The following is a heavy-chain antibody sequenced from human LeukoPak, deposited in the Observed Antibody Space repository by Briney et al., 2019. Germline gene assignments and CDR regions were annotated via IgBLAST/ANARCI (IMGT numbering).Heavy chain of an antibody. CDR2: ISNNGVGT. CDR1: GFTFSTYA. CDR3: ARAQGSSGSPDY. D-gene: IGHD3-22*01. Sequence: GGSLRLSCAASGFTFSTYAMFWVRQAPGKGLGYVSAISNNGVGTYYANSVKGRFTISRDNSKNTLYLQVGSLRAEDMAVYYCARAQGSSGSPDYWGQGTLVSVSS. J-gene: IGHJ4*02. V-gene: IGHV3-64*01.